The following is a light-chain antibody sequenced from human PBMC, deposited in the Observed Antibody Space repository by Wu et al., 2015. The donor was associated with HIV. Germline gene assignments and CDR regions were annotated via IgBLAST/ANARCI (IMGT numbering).Light chain of an antibody. CDR2: DTS. CDR1: QNINNN. Sequence: EIVMTQSPATLSVSPGERATLTCRASQNINNNLAWYQQKPGQGPRLLMYDTSTRATGIPARFSGTGSGTEFTLTISSLQSDDFAVYYCQQYNKWPPVVTFGGGTKVEIK. CDR3: QQYNKWPPVVT. V-gene: IGKV3D-15*01. J-gene: IGKJ4*01.